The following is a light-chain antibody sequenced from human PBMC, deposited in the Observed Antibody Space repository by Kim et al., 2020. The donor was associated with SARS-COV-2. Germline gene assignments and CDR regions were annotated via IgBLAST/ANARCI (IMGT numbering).Light chain of an antibody. CDR1: QSISGY. Sequence: DIQMTQSPSSLSASVGDTITITCRASQSISGYLNWYQRTPGRAPNLLISATSTLHSGVPSRFSGSGSETDFTLTISDLQPEDLGIYYCQQSHSTPFTFGGGTKVDIK. J-gene: IGKJ4*01. V-gene: IGKV1-39*01. CDR3: QQSHSTPFT. CDR2: ATS.